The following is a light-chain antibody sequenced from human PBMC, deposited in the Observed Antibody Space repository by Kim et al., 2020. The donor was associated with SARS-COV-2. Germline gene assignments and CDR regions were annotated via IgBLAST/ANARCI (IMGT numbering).Light chain of an antibody. J-gene: IGKJ2*01. Sequence: CLSPGERATLPCRASQSVSTNLAWYQQKPGQAPRYLIYGASSRATGTPDRFSGSGSGTDFTLTISRLEPEDFAVYYCQQYSSSPVTFGQGTKMEIK. CDR1: QSVSTN. V-gene: IGKV3-20*01. CDR2: GAS. CDR3: QQYSSSPVT.